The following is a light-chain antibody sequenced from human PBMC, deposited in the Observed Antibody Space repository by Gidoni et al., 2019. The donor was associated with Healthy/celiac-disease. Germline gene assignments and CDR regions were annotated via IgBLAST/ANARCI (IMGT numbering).Light chain of an antibody. CDR3: QQSYSTPWT. J-gene: IGKJ1*01. Sequence: DIQMTQSPSSLSASVGDRVTITCRASQSISSYLNWYQQKPGQAPKLLIYAASSLQSGVPSRLRGSGSWTDFTLTISSLQPEDFATYYCQQSYSTPWTFGQGTQVEIK. V-gene: IGKV1-39*01. CDR2: AAS. CDR1: QSISSY.